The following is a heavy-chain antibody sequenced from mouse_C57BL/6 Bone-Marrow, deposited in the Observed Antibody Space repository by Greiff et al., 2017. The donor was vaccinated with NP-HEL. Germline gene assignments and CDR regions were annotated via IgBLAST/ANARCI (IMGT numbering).Heavy chain of an antibody. D-gene: IGHD2-3*01. CDR3: ARKGTIYDGYYGAY. V-gene: IGHV1-81*01. CDR1: GYTFTSYG. CDR2: IYPRSGNT. Sequence: VQLQQSGAELARPGASVKLSCKASGYTFTSYGISWVKQRTGQGLEWIGEIYPRSGNTYYNEKFKGKATLTADKSSSTAYMELRSLTSEDSAVYFCARKGTIYDGYYGAYWGQGTLVTVSA. J-gene: IGHJ3*01.